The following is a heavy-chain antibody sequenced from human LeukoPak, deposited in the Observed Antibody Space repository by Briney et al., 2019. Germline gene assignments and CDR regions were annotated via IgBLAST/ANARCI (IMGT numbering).Heavy chain of an antibody. D-gene: IGHD3-9*01. CDR1: GFTFSSYA. J-gene: IGHJ6*02. CDR2: ISGSGGST. V-gene: IGHV3-23*01. Sequence: GGSLRLSCAASGFTFSSYAMSWVRQAPGKGLEGVSAISGSGGSTYYADSVKGRFTISRDNSKNTLYLQMNSLRAEDTAVYYCAKADAFDGLQYYYGMDVWGQGTTVTVSS. CDR3: AKADAFDGLQYYYGMDV.